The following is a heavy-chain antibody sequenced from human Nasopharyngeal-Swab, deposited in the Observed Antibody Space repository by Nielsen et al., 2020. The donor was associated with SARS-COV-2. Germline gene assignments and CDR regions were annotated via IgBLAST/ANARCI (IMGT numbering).Heavy chain of an antibody. V-gene: IGHV3-43*02. CDR2: ITADGGST. CDR1: GFNFDDYA. J-gene: IGHJ4*02. Sequence: GGSLRLSCAASGFNFDDYAMHWVRQAPGKGLEWVSLITADGGSTYYADSVKGRFTISRDNSKNSVSLQMNNLRTGDTAFYYCAKSIGELLSPFDSWGQGTLVTVSS. CDR3: AKSIGELLSPFDS. D-gene: IGHD1-26*01.